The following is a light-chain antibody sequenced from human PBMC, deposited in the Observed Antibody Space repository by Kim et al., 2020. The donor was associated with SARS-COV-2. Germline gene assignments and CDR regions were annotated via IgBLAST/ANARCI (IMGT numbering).Light chain of an antibody. Sequence: ALGRTITRTSPRDGRTNNYSACYQQRPGQAPLLLLYGRTNRPSAVPHRFSCSASGDTASLTITGTQAEDEADYYYTTRVGSGAHVVFGTGTKVTVL. CDR2: GRT. J-gene: IGLJ1*01. CDR1: GRTNNY. CDR3: TTRVGSGAHVV. V-gene: IGLV3-19*01.